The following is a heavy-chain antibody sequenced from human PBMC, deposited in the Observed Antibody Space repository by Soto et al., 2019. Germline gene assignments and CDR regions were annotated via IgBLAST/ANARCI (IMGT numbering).Heavy chain of an antibody. Sequence: QVQLVQSGAEVKKPGSSVKVSCKASGGTFSSYAISWVRQAPGQGLEWMGGIIPTFGTANYAQKFQGRVTIPAEESTSTAYMELSSLRSEDTAVYYCAGEYYYDSSGYYSIDYWGQGTLVTVSS. V-gene: IGHV1-69*01. D-gene: IGHD3-22*01. CDR2: IIPTFGTA. J-gene: IGHJ4*02. CDR3: AGEYYYDSSGYYSIDY. CDR1: GGTFSSYA.